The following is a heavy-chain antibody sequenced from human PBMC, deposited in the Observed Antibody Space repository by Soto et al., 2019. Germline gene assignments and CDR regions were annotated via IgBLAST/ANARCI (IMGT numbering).Heavy chain of an antibody. CDR1: GFSFNTYS. J-gene: IGHJ3*02. V-gene: IGHV3-23*01. CDR2: ITGTGGTT. Sequence: EVKLLESGGGLVQPGGSLRLSCAASGFSFNTYSMTWVRQAPGKGLEWVAHITGTGGTTYYADSVKGRFTISRDISRNILYLQMNSLRAEDTALYYCAKCMQAYWNYDAHHIWGQGTMVPVSS. CDR3: AKCMQAYWNYDAHHI. D-gene: IGHD1-7*01.